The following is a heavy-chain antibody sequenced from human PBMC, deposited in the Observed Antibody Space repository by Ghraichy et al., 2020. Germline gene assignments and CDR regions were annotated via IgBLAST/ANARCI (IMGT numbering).Heavy chain of an antibody. Sequence: SQTLSLTCAVHGNSISGYFWSWVRQPPGEGLEWIGEINHRGDTYYNPSLESRVTMSVDMSNDQFSLRLTFVTAADTVIYYCVRARRFNWNDSYDYWGQGSLVIVSS. CDR2: INHRGDT. CDR1: GNSISGYF. D-gene: IGHD1-1*01. J-gene: IGHJ4*02. CDR3: VRARRFNWNDSYDY. V-gene: IGHV4-34*01.